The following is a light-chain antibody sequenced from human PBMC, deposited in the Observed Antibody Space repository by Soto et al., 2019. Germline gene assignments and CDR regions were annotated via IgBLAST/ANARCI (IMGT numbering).Light chain of an antibody. V-gene: IGLV4-69*02. CDR3: QTWGTGIRV. CDR1: SGHSSYA. CDR2: LNNEGSH. J-gene: IGLJ3*02. Sequence: QPVLTQSPSASASLGASVKLTCTLSSGHSSYAIAWHQQQPEKGPRYLMKLNNEGSHSKGDGIPDRFSGSSSGAERYLTISSLQSEDEADYYCQTWGTGIRVFGGGTKLTVL.